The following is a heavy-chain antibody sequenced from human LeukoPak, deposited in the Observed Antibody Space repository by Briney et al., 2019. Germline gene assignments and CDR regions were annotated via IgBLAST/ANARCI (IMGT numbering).Heavy chain of an antibody. V-gene: IGHV3-23*01. J-gene: IGHJ4*02. D-gene: IGHD3-9*01. CDR1: GFTFSNAW. CDR2: ITGSGGNT. CDR3: AKWGDYDVLTGYYVSDY. Sequence: GGSLRLSCAASGFTFSNAWMSWVRQAPGKGLEWVSAITGSGGNTYYADSVKGRFTISRDNSKNAVFLQMNSLRAEDTAVYYCAKWGDYDVLTGYYVSDYWGQGTLVTVSS.